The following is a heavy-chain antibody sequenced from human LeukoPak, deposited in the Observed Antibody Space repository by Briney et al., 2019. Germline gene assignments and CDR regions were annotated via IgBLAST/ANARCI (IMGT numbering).Heavy chain of an antibody. V-gene: IGHV4-61*02. Sequence: SETLSLTCTVSGGSISSGSYYWSWIRQPAGKGLEWIGRIYTSGSTNYNPSLKGRVTLSVDTSRNQFSLNLTSVTAADTAVYYCATLSYSGTFDSWGLGTMVTVSS. D-gene: IGHD1-26*01. CDR3: ATLSYSGTFDS. CDR2: IYTSGST. CDR1: GGSISSGSYY. J-gene: IGHJ4*02.